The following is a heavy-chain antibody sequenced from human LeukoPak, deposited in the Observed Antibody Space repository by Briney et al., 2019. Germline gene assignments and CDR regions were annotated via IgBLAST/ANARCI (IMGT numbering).Heavy chain of an antibody. Sequence: SETLSLTCTVSGGSISSYYWSWIRQPPGKGLEWIGYVRYLGSTYYNPSLKSRVTISVDTSKNQVSLKLSSVTAADTAVYYCARTYGDYEGALDYWGQGTLVTVSS. D-gene: IGHD4-17*01. CDR2: VRYLGST. CDR3: ARTYGDYEGALDY. CDR1: GGSISSYY. J-gene: IGHJ4*02. V-gene: IGHV4-59*08.